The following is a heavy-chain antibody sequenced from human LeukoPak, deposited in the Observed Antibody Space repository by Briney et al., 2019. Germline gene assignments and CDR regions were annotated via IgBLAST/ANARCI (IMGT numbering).Heavy chain of an antibody. CDR1: GFTFDDYA. D-gene: IGHD3-10*01. V-gene: IGHV3-9*01. Sequence: GGSLRLSCAASGFTFDDYAMHWVRQAPGKGLEWVSGISWNSGSIGYADSVKGRFTISRDNAKNSLYLQMNSLRAEDTALYYRSKDYGVPGTAGGFDPWGQGTLV. J-gene: IGHJ5*01. CDR3: SKDYGVPGTAGGFDP. CDR2: ISWNSGSI.